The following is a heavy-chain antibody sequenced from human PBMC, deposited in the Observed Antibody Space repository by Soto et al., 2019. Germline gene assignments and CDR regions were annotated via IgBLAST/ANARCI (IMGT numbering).Heavy chain of an antibody. CDR2: INYSGSF. CDR1: GDFISSSHW. D-gene: IGHD2-15*01. CDR3: ARVATKTLGGPIDY. Sequence: QVQVQESGPGLVKASDTLSLTCRVSGDFISSSHWWGWIRQPPGKGLEWIGHINYSGSFYHDPSLKSRVTMSLDTSKYQFSLRLSSVTAVDTAVYYCARVATKTLGGPIDYWGRGTLVTVSS. J-gene: IGHJ4*02. V-gene: IGHV4-28*05.